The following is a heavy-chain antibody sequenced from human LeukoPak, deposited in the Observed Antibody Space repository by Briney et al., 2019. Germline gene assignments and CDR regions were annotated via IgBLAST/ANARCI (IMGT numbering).Heavy chain of an antibody. Sequence: GGSLRLSCAASGFTFSSYWMHWVRQAPGKGLVWVSRINSDGSSTSYADSVNGRFTISRDNAKNTLYLQMNSLRAEDTAVYYCARTGRSDYGDYSYFDYWGQGTLVTVSS. D-gene: IGHD4-17*01. V-gene: IGHV3-74*01. CDR1: GFTFSSYW. CDR3: ARTGRSDYGDYSYFDY. CDR2: INSDGSST. J-gene: IGHJ4*02.